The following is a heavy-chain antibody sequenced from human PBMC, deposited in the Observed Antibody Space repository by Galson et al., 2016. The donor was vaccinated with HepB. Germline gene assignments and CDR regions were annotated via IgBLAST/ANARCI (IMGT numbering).Heavy chain of an antibody. Sequence: TLSLTCTVSGGSISSNYYYWTWIRQHPGKGLEWIGYIYYTGSTFYNPSLKSRLTISLDRSNNHFSLSLTSVTAADTAVYFCAGFSGHDVFDSWGQGALVTVSS. CDR1: GGSISSNYYY. CDR2: IYYTGST. V-gene: IGHV4-30-4*08. CDR3: AGFSGHDVFDS. D-gene: IGHD5-12*01. J-gene: IGHJ4*02.